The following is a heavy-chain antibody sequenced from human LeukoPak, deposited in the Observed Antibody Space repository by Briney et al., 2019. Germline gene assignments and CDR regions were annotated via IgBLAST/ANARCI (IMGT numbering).Heavy chain of an antibody. CDR1: GFTFSCYA. Sequence: PGGSLRLPCAASGFTFSCYAMSWARQAPGKGLEWVSTISSSGGGIYYADSVKGRFTISRDNSETTLYLQMNSLRAEDTAIYYCAKNKAGTRAIEYWGQGTLVTVSS. D-gene: IGHD6-19*01. CDR3: AKNKAGTRAIEY. J-gene: IGHJ4*02. V-gene: IGHV3-23*01. CDR2: ISSSGGGI.